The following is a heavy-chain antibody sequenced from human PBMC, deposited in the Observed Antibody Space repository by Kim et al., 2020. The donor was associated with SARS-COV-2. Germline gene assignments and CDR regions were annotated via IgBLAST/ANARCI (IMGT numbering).Heavy chain of an antibody. D-gene: IGHD3-10*01. J-gene: IGHJ6*02. V-gene: IGHV3-23*02. CDR3: ATREGVVRGVIIGGMDV. Sequence: KRRFTISRDNSKNTLYLQMNSLRGEETAVYYCATREGVVRGVIIGGMDVWGQGTTVTVSS.